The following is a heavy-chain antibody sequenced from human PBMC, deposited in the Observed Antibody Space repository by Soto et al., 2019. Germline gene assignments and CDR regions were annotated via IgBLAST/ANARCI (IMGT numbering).Heavy chain of an antibody. CDR1: GFTFSRFG. Sequence: GGSLRLSCAASGFTFSRFGMNWVRQAPGKGLEWISYISLTSDTMYYADSVKGRFTVSRDNAKDSLYLQMDSLRVEDTDVYYCARDGGIWGQGTLVTVSS. CDR3: ARDGGI. V-gene: IGHV3-48*01. J-gene: IGHJ4*02. CDR2: ISLTSDTM. D-gene: IGHD3-16*01.